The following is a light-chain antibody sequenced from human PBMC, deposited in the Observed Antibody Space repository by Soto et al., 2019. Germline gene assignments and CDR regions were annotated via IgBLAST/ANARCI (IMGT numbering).Light chain of an antibody. J-gene: IGLJ1*01. CDR1: SSNIGSNF. V-gene: IGLV1-44*01. CDR2: TNS. Sequence: QSVLTQPPSASVTPGQRLTIACSGTSSNIGSNFVNWYRQLPGTAPKLLVHTNSQRPSGVPDRFSGSKSGTSASMAISGLQSDDEADYFCAVWDDSLHGYVFATGTKVTVL. CDR3: AVWDDSLHGYV.